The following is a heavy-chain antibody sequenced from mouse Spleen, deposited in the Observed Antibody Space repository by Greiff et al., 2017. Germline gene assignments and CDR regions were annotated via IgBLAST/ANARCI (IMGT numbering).Heavy chain of an antibody. J-gene: IGHJ2*01. Sequence: VKLQESGAELVKPGASVKLSCKASGYTFTSYWMQWVKQRPGQGLEWIGEIDPSDSYTNYNQKFKGKATLTVDTSSSTAYMQLSSLTSEDSAVYYCARKKDGSRFDYWGQGTTLTVSS. V-gene: IGHV1-50*01. CDR1: GYTFTSYW. D-gene: IGHD1-1*01. CDR2: IDPSDSYT. CDR3: ARKKDGSRFDY.